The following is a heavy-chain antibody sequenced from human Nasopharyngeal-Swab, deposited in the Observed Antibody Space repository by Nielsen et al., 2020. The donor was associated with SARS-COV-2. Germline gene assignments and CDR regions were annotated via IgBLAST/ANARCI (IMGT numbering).Heavy chain of an antibody. Sequence: SETLSLTCTVSGGSISSGDYYWSWIRQPPGKGLEWIGYIYYSGSTYYNPSLKSRVTTSVDTSKNQFSLKLSSVTAADTAVYYCARSPRYDSSGYHNPGFDYWGQGTLVTV. V-gene: IGHV4-30-4*01. D-gene: IGHD3-22*01. J-gene: IGHJ4*02. CDR1: GGSISSGDYY. CDR2: IYYSGST. CDR3: ARSPRYDSSGYHNPGFDY.